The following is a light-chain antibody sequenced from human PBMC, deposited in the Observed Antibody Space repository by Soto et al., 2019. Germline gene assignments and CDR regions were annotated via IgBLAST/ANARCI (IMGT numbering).Light chain of an antibody. J-gene: IGLJ2*01. CDR3: SSYTSSRTVL. CDR2: EVT. CDR1: SSDVGGYNY. V-gene: IGLV2-14*01. Sequence: QSALTQPASVSGSLGQSITISCTGTSSDVGGYNYVSWYQQHPGKDPKAVIFEVTKRPSGVSSRFSGSKSGNTASLTVSGLQAEDEGDYYCSSYTSSRTVLFGGGTKLTVL.